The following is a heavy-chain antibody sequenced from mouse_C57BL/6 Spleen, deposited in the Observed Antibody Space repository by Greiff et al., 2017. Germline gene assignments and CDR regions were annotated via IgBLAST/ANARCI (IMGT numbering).Heavy chain of an antibody. D-gene: IGHD1-1*01. CDR2: INPNNGGT. V-gene: IGHV1-18*01. Sequence: VQLKQSGPELVKPGASVKIPCKASGYTFTDYNMDWVKQSHGKSLEWIGDINPNNGGTIYNQKFKGKATLTVDKSSSTAYMELRSLTSEDTAVYYCARESPLLLRFFDYWGQGTTLTVSS. CDR1: GYTFTDYN. CDR3: ARESPLLLRFFDY. J-gene: IGHJ2*01.